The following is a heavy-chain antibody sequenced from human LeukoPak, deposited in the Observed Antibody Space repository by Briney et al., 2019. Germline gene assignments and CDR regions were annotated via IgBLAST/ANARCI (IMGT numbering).Heavy chain of an antibody. D-gene: IGHD6-19*01. V-gene: IGHV4-61*01. CDR1: GGSVSSGSYY. CDR2: IYYSGST. J-gene: IGHJ4*02. CDR3: ARDRSGYSSGWYHLGY. Sequence: SETLSLTCTVSGGSVSSGSYYWSWIRQPPGKGLEWIGYIYYSGSTNYNPSLKSRVTISVDTSKNQFSLKLSSLTAADTAVYYCARDRSGYSSGWYHLGYWGQGTLVTVSS.